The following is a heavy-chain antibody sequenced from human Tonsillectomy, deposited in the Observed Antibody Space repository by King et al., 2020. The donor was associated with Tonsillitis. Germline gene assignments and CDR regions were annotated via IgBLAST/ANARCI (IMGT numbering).Heavy chain of an antibody. CDR2: INPNSGDT. CDR1: GDTFTGHF. Sequence: LQLVQSGAELRKPGASVTVSCRTSGDTFTGHFVHWVRQAPGQGLEWLGWINPNSGDTHSAPNFQGRVTLGGDVSSTTAYMGLSSLRPDDTAVYYCATNAIESDTSAYRDFRHWGQGTLVTVSS. D-gene: IGHD3-22*01. V-gene: IGHV1-2*02. J-gene: IGHJ1*01. CDR3: ATNAIESDTSAYRDFRH.